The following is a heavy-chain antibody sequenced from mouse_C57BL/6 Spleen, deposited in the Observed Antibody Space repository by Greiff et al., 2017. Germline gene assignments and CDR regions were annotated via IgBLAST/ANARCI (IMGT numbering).Heavy chain of an antibody. CDR2: IYPGDGDT. Sequence: QVQLQQSGAELVKPGASVKISCKASGYAFSSYWMNWVKQRPGKGLEWIGQIYPGDGDTNYNGKFKGKATLTADKSSSTAYMQLSSLTSEDSAVYFCARAWGLFSNYHYWYFDVWGTGTTVTVSS. V-gene: IGHV1-80*01. CDR3: ARAWGLFSNYHYWYFDV. J-gene: IGHJ1*03. D-gene: IGHD2-5*01. CDR1: GYAFSSYW.